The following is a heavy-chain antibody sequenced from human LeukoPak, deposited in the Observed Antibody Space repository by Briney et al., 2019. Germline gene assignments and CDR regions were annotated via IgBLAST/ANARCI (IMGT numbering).Heavy chain of an antibody. J-gene: IGHJ6*02. CDR3: AKDRGGSSEYYYYGMDV. CDR2: LYSGGST. V-gene: IGHV3-66*01. Sequence: PGGSLRLSCAVYGFTASGKYMGWVRQAPGKGLEWVSVLYSGGSTYYADSVKGRFTISRDNAKNTLYLQMNSLRAEDTAVYYCAKDRGGSSEYYYYGMDVWGQGTTVTVSS. CDR1: GFTASGKY. D-gene: IGHD2-15*01.